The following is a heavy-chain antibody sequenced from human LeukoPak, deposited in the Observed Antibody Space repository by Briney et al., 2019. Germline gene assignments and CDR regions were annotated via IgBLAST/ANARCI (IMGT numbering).Heavy chain of an antibody. V-gene: IGHV1-69*06. D-gene: IGHD6-13*01. J-gene: IGHJ4*02. Sequence: SVKVSRKASGGTFSSYAISWVRQAPGQGLEWMGGIIPIFGTANYAQKFQGRVTITADKSTSTAYMELSSLRSEDTAVCYCASGSSSWYYFDYWGQGTLVTVSS. CDR2: IIPIFGTA. CDR1: GGTFSSYA. CDR3: ASGSSSWYYFDY.